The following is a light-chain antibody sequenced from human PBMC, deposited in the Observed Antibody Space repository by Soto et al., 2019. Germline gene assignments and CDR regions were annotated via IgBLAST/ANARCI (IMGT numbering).Light chain of an antibody. CDR2: DAS. V-gene: IGKV1-39*01. CDR1: QSISSY. CDR3: QQGHNAPRT. J-gene: IGKJ4*01. Sequence: DIQMTQSPSSLSASVGDRVTITCRASQSISSYLIWYQQKPGKAPQLLIYDASTLQSGVPSRFSGSGSGTEFTLTISSLQPDDFATYYCQQGHNAPRTFGGGTKVEIK.